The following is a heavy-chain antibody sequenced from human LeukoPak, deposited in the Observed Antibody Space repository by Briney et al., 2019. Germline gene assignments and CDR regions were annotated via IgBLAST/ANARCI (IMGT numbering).Heavy chain of an antibody. Sequence: SQTLSLTCAVSGGSISSGGYSWSWIRQPPGKGLEWIGYIYRSGSTYYNPSLKSRVTISVDRSKNQFSLKLSSVTAADTAVYYCARVMDFWSGYYYFDYWGQGTLVTVSS. CDR3: ARVMDFWSGYYYFDY. J-gene: IGHJ4*02. CDR1: GGSISSGGYS. V-gene: IGHV4-30-2*01. CDR2: IYRSGST. D-gene: IGHD3-3*01.